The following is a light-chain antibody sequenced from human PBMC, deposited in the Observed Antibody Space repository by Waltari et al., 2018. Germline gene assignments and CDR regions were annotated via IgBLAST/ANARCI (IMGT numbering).Light chain of an antibody. Sequence: EIVWTPSPGTLSLSPGERATLSCRASQSVGSNYLAWYQQRPGQAPRLLIYHASTRATGIPDRFSGSGSGTAFTLTISRLEPEDFAVYYCQQYAFAPLTFGGGATVEFK. J-gene: IGKJ4*01. CDR1: QSVGSNY. CDR3: QQYAFAPLT. CDR2: HAS. V-gene: IGKV3-20*01.